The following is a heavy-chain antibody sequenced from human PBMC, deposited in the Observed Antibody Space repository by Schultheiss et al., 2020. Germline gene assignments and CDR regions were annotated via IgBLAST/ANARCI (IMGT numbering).Heavy chain of an antibody. CDR2: IDWDDDK. CDR1: GFSLSTSGVG. V-gene: IGHV2-70*11. D-gene: IGHD1-26*01. J-gene: IGHJ4*02. Sequence: SGPTLVKPTQTLTLTCTFSGFSLSTSGVGVGWIRQPPGKALEWLARIDWDDDKYYSTSLKTRLTISKDTSKNQVVLTMTNMDPVDTATYYCARYSGSFYYFDYWGQGTLVTGSS. CDR3: ARYSGSFYYFDY.